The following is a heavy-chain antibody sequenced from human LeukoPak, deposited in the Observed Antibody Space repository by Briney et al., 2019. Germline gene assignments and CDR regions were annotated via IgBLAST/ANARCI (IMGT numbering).Heavy chain of an antibody. CDR2: MRSKANNYAT. V-gene: IGHV3-73*01. CDR3: TSQAGYSSSWET. D-gene: IGHD6-13*01. Sequence: GGSLRLSCAASGFSFSGSAMHWVRQAPGKGLEWVGRMRSKANNYATGYAASVYGRFTISRDDSKNTRYLEMNSLKIEDTAVYYCTSQAGYSSSWETWGQGTLVTVSS. CDR1: GFSFSGSA. J-gene: IGHJ5*02.